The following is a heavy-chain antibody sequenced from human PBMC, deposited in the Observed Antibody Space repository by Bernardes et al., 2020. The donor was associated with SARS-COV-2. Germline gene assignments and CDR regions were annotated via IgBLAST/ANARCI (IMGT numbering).Heavy chain of an antibody. CDR3: ASVTYNDYTDFDY. Sequence: ATSQDSCKTSGYTFTAYYMHWVRQAPGQGLEWMGWIPPNSGATAYAQKFQGRVTMTRDTSITTAYMELSRLTSDDTAIYYCASVTYNDYTDFDYWGQGTLVTGSS. CDR2: IPPNSGAT. V-gene: IGHV1-2*02. J-gene: IGHJ4*02. D-gene: IGHD2-2*02. CDR1: GYTFTAYY.